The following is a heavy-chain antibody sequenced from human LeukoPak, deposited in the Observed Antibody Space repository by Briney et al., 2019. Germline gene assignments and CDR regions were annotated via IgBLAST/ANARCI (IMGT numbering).Heavy chain of an antibody. CDR2: ISYDGSNK. Sequence: GGSLKLSCAASGFTFSSYAMHGFRQAPGKGLEWVAVISYDGSNKHYADSVKGRFTISRDNSKNTLYLQMNSLRAEDTAVYYCARDTVTYYFDYWGQGTLVTVSS. CDR3: ARDTVTYYFDY. J-gene: IGHJ4*02. CDR1: GFTFSSYA. V-gene: IGHV3-30-3*01. D-gene: IGHD4-17*01.